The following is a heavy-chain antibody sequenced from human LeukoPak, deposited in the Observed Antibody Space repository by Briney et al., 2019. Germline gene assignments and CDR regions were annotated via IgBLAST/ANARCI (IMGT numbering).Heavy chain of an antibody. CDR1: GFTVSSNY. V-gene: IGHV3-53*01. Sequence: GGSLRLSCAASGFTVSSNYMSWVRQAPGKGLEWVSVIYSGGSTYYADSVKGRFTISRDNSKNTLYLQMNSLRAEDTAVYYCARGPRDIVLMVYARRFFDYWGQGTLVTVSS. CDR3: ARGPRDIVLMVYARRFFDY. CDR2: IYSGGST. D-gene: IGHD2-8*01. J-gene: IGHJ4*02.